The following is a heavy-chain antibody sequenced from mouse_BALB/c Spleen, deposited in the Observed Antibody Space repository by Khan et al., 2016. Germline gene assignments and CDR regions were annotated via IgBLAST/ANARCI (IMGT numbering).Heavy chain of an antibody. CDR3: TRGDYYSSCY. V-gene: IGHV3-1*02. CDR2: IHYSGST. J-gene: IGHJ2*01. Sequence: EVQLQESGPDLVKPSQSLSLTCTVTGYSISSGYSRHWIRQFPGNKLEWMAYIHYSGSTNYNPSLKSRISITRDTSKNQFFLQLISVTTEDTATYYCTRGDYYSSCYLGQGTTLTVSS. D-gene: IGHD1-1*01. CDR1: GYSISSGYS.